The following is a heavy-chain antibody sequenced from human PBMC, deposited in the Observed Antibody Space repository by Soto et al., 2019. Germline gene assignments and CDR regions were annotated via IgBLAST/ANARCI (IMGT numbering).Heavy chain of an antibody. J-gene: IGHJ6*02. CDR1: GGSFSGYY. V-gene: IGHV4-34*01. CDR3: ATLTAMVTGGMDV. CDR2: INHSGST. Sequence: SETLSLTCAVYGGSFSGYYWSWIRQPPGKGLEWIGEINHSGSTNYNPSLKSRVTISVDTSKNQFSLKLSSVTAADTAVYYCATLTAMVTGGMDVWGQGTTVTVSS. D-gene: IGHD5-18*01.